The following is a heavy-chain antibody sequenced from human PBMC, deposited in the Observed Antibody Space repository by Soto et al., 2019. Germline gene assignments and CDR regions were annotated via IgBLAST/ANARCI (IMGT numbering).Heavy chain of an antibody. CDR1: SGSISSSSYY. J-gene: IGHJ4*02. CDR2: IYYSGST. D-gene: IGHD2-15*01. Sequence: QLQLQESGPGLVKPSETLSLTCTVSSGSISSSSYYWDWIRQPPGKGREWIGSIYYSGSTNYNPSLKSRVTISVDTSTNQFSLKVSSLTAADPAVYYCARRRQLVAALDYWGQGTLVTVSS. V-gene: IGHV4-39*01. CDR3: ARRRQLVAALDY.